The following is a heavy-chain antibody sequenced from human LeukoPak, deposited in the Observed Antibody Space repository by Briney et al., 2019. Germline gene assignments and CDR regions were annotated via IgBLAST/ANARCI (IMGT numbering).Heavy chain of an antibody. CDR2: IDPSDSYT. CDR3: ARLSRDSSGWYHPGDY. V-gene: IGHV5-10-1*01. J-gene: IGHJ4*02. Sequence: GESLKISCKGSGYRFTSYWISWVRQMPGKGLEWMGRIDPSDSYTNYSPSFEGHVTISADKSITTAFLQWSSLKASDTAVYYCARLSRDSSGWYHPGDYWGQGTLVTVSS. D-gene: IGHD6-19*01. CDR1: GYRFTSYW.